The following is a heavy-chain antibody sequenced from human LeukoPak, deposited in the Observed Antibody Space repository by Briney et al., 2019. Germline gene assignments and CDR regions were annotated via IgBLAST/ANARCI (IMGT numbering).Heavy chain of an antibody. CDR1: GYYIRSDYY. D-gene: IGHD2-15*01. Sequence: KPSETLSLTCTVSGYYIRSDYYWGWIRQPPGKGLEWIGSVYQSGATYYNPSLKSRVTISVDTSKNQFSLKLRFVTAADTAVYYCARDAYCRGGGCNYLSNPLDSWGQGTLVTVSS. CDR2: VYQSGAT. J-gene: IGHJ4*02. CDR3: ARDAYCRGGGCNYLSNPLDS. V-gene: IGHV4-38-2*02.